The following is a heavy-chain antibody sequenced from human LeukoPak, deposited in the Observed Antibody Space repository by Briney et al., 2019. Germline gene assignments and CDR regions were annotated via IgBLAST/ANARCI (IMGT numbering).Heavy chain of an antibody. V-gene: IGHV3-21*01. D-gene: IGHD4-23*01. CDR2: IGSSSSHR. CDR1: GFTFSSYS. J-gene: IGHJ4*02. Sequence: GGSLRLSCAASGFTFSSYSMNWVRQAPGKGLEWVSFIGSSSSHRYYADSVKGRFTISRDNAKNSLYLQMNSLRAEDTAVYYCASDSRVAGNWGQGTLVTVSS. CDR3: ASDSRVAGN.